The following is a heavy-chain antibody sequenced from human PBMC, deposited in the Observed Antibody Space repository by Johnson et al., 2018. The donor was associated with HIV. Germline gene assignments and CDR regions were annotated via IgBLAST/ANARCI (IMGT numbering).Heavy chain of an antibody. D-gene: IGHD1-26*01. J-gene: IGHJ3*02. V-gene: IGHV3-30*19. Sequence: QMLLVESGGGVVQPGTSLRLSCAASGFTFRSYGMHWVRQAPGKGLEWVAVISYDGSNKYYADSVKGRFTISRDNSKNTLYLQMNSLRAEDTAVYYCARALVDDAFDIWGQGTMVTVSS. CDR1: GFTFRSYG. CDR3: ARALVDDAFDI. CDR2: ISYDGSNK.